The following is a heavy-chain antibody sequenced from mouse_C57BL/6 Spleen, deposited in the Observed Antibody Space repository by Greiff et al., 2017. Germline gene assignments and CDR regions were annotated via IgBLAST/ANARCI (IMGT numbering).Heavy chain of an antibody. CDR3: SRYAVAYYFDY. CDR2: IRTKGNGYTA. V-gene: IGHV7-3*01. D-gene: IGHD3-3*01. Sequence: DVKLVESGGGLVQPGGSLSLSCAASGFTFTDYYMSWVRQPPGKALEWLGFIRTKGNGYTAERSASVKGRFTVSSDKSQTILYLQMNALRAEDRATYYWSRYAVAYYFDYWGQGTTLTVSS. J-gene: IGHJ2*01. CDR1: GFTFTDYY.